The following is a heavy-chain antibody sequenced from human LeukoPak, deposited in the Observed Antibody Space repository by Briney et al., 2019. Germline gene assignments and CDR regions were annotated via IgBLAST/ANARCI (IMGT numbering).Heavy chain of an antibody. J-gene: IGHJ4*02. CDR3: ARDWRFSSGDPCSGI. Sequence: SEALSLTCTVSGASVRISNYYWGWIRQPPGKGLEWIASVYYTGTTYYNPSLKSRVTMSVDTSKNQFSLNLNSVTAADTAVYYCARDWRFSSGDPCSGIWGQGTLVTVSS. CDR2: VYYTGTT. V-gene: IGHV4-39*07. D-gene: IGHD2-15*01. CDR1: GASVRISNYY.